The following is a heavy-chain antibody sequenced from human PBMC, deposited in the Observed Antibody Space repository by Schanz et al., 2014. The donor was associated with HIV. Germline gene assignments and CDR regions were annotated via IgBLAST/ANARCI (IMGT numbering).Heavy chain of an antibody. D-gene: IGHD3-22*01. Sequence: QVKLQQWGAGLLKPSETLSLTCAVYGGSFTGYYWSWIRQSPGKGLEWLGQINHRESTNYNPSLQSRVTISLDTSKNQFSLRLSSGTAADTAVYYCARDNDPYYYDNSGYYDRLFDYWGQGTLVTVSS. CDR1: GGSFTGYY. CDR2: INHREST. V-gene: IGHV4-34*01. J-gene: IGHJ4*02. CDR3: ARDNDPYYYDNSGYYDRLFDY.